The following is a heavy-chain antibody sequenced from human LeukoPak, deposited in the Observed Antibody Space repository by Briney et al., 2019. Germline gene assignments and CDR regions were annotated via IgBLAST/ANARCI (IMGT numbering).Heavy chain of an antibody. Sequence: GGSLRLSCAASGFTFSSYNMNWVRQAPGKGLEWVSSISSSSSYIYYADSVKGRFTISRDNAKNSLYLQMISLRAEDTAVYYCAREVTTDYYFDYWGQGTLVTVSS. CDR2: ISSSSSYI. J-gene: IGHJ4*02. CDR1: GFTFSSYN. CDR3: AREVTTDYYFDY. V-gene: IGHV3-21*01. D-gene: IGHD3-22*01.